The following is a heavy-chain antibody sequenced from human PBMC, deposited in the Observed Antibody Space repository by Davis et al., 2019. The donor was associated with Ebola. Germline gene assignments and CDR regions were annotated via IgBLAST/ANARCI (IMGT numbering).Heavy chain of an antibody. D-gene: IGHD3-22*01. CDR2: ISSNGGST. Sequence: ESLNPPCSAPGFTFSTYAMHWVRQAPGQGLEYVSAISSNGGSTYYADSVKGRFTISRDNSKNTLYLQMNSLRAEDTAVYYCAKDRTPLTMIVVAYGMDVWGQGTTVTVSS. CDR1: GFTFSTYA. V-gene: IGHV3-64*04. CDR3: AKDRTPLTMIVVAYGMDV. J-gene: IGHJ6*02.